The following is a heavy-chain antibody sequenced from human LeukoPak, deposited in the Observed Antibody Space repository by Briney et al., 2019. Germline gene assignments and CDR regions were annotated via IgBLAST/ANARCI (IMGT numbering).Heavy chain of an antibody. Sequence: RASVKVSCKVSGYTLTELSMHWVRQAPGKGLEWMGGFDPEDGETIYAQKFQGRVTMTEDTSTDTAYMELSSLRSEDTAVYYCATVGGRSSGWPYYFDYWGQGTLVTVSS. D-gene: IGHD6-19*01. CDR2: FDPEDGET. V-gene: IGHV1-24*01. CDR1: GYTLTELS. CDR3: ATVGGRSSGWPYYFDY. J-gene: IGHJ4*02.